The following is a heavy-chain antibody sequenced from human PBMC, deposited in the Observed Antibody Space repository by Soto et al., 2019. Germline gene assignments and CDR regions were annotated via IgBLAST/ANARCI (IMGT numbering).Heavy chain of an antibody. CDR2: IYYSGST. CDR1: GGSISSGGYY. Sequence: QVQLQESGPGLVKPSQTLSLTCTVSGGSISSGGYYWSWIRQHPGKGLEWIGYIYYSGSTYYNPSLQSRVTVSVDTSKNQFSLERSSVTAADPAVYYCAREGGIVGATAADYWGQGTLVTVSS. D-gene: IGHD1-26*01. V-gene: IGHV4-31*03. CDR3: AREGGIVGATAADY. J-gene: IGHJ4*02.